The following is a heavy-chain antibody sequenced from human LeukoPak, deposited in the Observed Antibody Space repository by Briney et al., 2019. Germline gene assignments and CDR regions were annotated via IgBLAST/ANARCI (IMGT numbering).Heavy chain of an antibody. CDR1: GSSISSSSYY. D-gene: IGHD3-22*01. V-gene: IGHV4-39*07. J-gene: IGHJ5*02. Sequence: SETLSLTCTVSGSSISSSSYYWGWIRQPPGKGLEWIGSIYYSGSTYYNPSLKSRVTISVDTSKNQFSLKLSSVTAADTAVYYCARGIVVVIDPWGQGTLVTVSS. CDR3: ARGIVVVIDP. CDR2: IYYSGST.